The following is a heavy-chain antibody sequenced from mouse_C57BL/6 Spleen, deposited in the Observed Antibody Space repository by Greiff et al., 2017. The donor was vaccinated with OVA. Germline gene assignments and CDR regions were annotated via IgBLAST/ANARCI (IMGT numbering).Heavy chain of an antibody. J-gene: IGHJ3*01. CDR2: IRSKSNNYAT. Sequence: DVMLVESGGGLVQPKGSLKLSCAASGFSFNTYAMNWVRQAPGKGLEWVARIRSKSNNYATYYADSVKDRFTISRDDSESMLYLQMNNLKTEDTAMYYCVRHGNYYGSTPFAYWGQGTLVTVSA. CDR3: VRHGNYYGSTPFAY. CDR1: GFSFNTYA. D-gene: IGHD1-1*01. V-gene: IGHV10-1*01.